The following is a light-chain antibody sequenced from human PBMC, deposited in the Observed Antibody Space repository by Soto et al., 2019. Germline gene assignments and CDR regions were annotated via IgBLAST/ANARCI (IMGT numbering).Light chain of an antibody. J-gene: IGKJ4*01. CDR3: QQSFSTRPT. Sequence: GDRVTITCRASQDISSYLNWYQHKPGKAPKLLIYAASSLQSGVPSRFSGSGSGAEFTLTITSLQPEDFATYYCQQSFSTRPTFGGGTRVEIK. V-gene: IGKV1-39*01. CDR1: QDISSY. CDR2: AAS.